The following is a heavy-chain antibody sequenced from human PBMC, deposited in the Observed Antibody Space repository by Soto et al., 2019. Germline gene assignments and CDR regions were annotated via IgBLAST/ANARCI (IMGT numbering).Heavy chain of an antibody. V-gene: IGHV1-18*04. Sequence: VQLVQSGAAVKKPGASVKFSCKASGYTFTSYGITWVRQAPGQGLEWMGWISAYNGNTNYAQKLQGRVTMTTDTSTSTAYIEQRSLRSDDTGVYYCARDGSGGRYYYCCMDVWGQGTTVTVSS. CDR2: ISAYNGNT. J-gene: IGHJ6*02. CDR3: ARDGSGGRYYYCCMDV. CDR1: GYTFTSYG. D-gene: IGHD6-19*01.